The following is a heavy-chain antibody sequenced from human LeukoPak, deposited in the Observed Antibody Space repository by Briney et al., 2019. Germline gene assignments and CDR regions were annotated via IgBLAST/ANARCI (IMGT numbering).Heavy chain of an antibody. CDR2: IYHSGST. V-gene: IGHV4-30-2*01. CDR1: GGSISSGGYS. CDR3: ARVYSMVFGP. D-gene: IGHD3-10*01. J-gene: IGHJ5*02. Sequence: PSETLSLTCAVSGGSISSGGYSWSWIRQPPGKGLEWIGYIYHSGSTYYNPSLKSRVTISVDRSKNQFSLKLSSVTAADTAVYYCARVYSMVFGPWGRGTLVTVSS.